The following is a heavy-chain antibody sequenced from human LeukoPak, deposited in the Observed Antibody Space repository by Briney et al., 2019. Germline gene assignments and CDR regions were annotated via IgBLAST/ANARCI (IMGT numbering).Heavy chain of an antibody. D-gene: IGHD4-23*01. CDR2: IYTSGST. Sequence: PSETLSLTCTVSGGSISSGSYYWSWLRQPAGKGLEWIGRIYTSGSTNYNPSLKSRVTISVDTSKTQFSLKLSSVTAADTAVYHYASMPVDWYGGNRYYFDYWGQGTLVTVSS. CDR1: GGSISSGSYY. J-gene: IGHJ4*02. CDR3: ASMPVDWYGGNRYYFDY. V-gene: IGHV4-61*02.